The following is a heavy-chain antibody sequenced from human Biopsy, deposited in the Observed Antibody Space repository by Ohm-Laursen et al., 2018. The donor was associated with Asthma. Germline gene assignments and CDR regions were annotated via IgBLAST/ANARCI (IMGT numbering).Heavy chain of an antibody. V-gene: IGHV3-53*01. J-gene: IGHJ4*02. D-gene: IGHD3-22*01. Sequence: SLRLSCTAPGFTVSTNGMSWVRQPPGKGLEWVSVIYSGGGTYYADSVRGRVTISRDNSKNTLSLQMNSLRAEDTAVYYCARGDSSNWSHYYFDYWGQGTLVTVSS. CDR1: GFTVSTNG. CDR3: ARGDSSNWSHYYFDY. CDR2: IYSGGGT.